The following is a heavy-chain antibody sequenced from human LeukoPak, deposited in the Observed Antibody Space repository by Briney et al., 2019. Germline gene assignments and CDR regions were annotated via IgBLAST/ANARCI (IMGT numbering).Heavy chain of an antibody. CDR1: GFTFSSLR. V-gene: IGHV3-7*01. CDR2: IKQDRSEK. Sequence: PGGSLRLSCAASGFTFSSLRMSCLPPAPGKGVEGVANIKQDRSEKYYVDSVKGRFTISRDNANNSLYLQMNSLRAEDTAVYYCASFPSITRVRSPRWGQGTLVTVSS. CDR3: ASFPSITRVRSPR. J-gene: IGHJ4*02. D-gene: IGHD3-10*01.